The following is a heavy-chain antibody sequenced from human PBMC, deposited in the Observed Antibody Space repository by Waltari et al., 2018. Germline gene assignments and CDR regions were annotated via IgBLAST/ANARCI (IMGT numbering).Heavy chain of an antibody. V-gene: IGHV4-39*01. J-gene: IGHJ4*02. CDR3: ARLGNLYYYDSSGYFDY. Sequence: QLQLQESGPGLVKPSETLSLTCTVSGGSISSSSYYWGWIRQPPGKGLEWLGSIYYSGGTDYNPSLKSRVTISVDTSKNQFSLKLSSVTAADTAVYYCARLGNLYYYDSSGYFDYWGQGTLVTVSS. D-gene: IGHD3-22*01. CDR2: IYYSGGT. CDR1: GGSISSSSYY.